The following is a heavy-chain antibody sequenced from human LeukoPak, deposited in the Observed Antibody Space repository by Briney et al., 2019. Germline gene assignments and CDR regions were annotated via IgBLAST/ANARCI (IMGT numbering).Heavy chain of an antibody. D-gene: IGHD4-17*01. CDR3: ARHVKDKPSPGDYSAFDI. V-gene: IGHV4-59*08. CDR2: IYYSGST. J-gene: IGHJ3*02. Sequence: SETLSLTCTVSGGSISSCYWSWIRQPPGRGLEWIGYIYYSGSTNYNPSLKSRVTISVDTSKNQFSLKLSSVTAADTAVHYCARHVKDKPSPGDYSAFDIWGQGTMVTVSS. CDR1: GGSISSCY.